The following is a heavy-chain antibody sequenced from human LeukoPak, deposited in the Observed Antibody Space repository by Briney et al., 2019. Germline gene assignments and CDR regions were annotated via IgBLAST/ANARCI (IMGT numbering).Heavy chain of an antibody. CDR2: IHYDGRA. CDR3: AREVITPGDSDGFDL. CDR1: GGSLSSANHF. J-gene: IGHJ3*01. Sequence: SETLSLTCTVSGGSLSSANHFWSWVRQSPGEGLEWIGYIHYDGRAHYNPSLKGRVSMSLDMSKNQFSLSLSSVPAADTAIYYCAREVITPGDSDGFDLWGQGTMVSVSS. V-gene: IGHV4-30-4*08. D-gene: IGHD2-2*01.